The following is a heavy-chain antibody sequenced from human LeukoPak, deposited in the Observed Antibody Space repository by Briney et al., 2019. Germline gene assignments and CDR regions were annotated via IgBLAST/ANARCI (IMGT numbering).Heavy chain of an antibody. CDR3: ARVPSSSWSLDY. CDR1: GCSISSGYY. CDR2: IYHSGST. Sequence: SETLSLTCTVSGCSISSGYYWGWVRQPPGKGLEWIGSIYHSGSTYYNPSLKSRVTISVDTSKNQFSLKLSSVTAADTAVYYCARVPSSSWSLDYWGQGTLVTVSS. D-gene: IGHD6-13*01. J-gene: IGHJ4*02. V-gene: IGHV4-38-2*02.